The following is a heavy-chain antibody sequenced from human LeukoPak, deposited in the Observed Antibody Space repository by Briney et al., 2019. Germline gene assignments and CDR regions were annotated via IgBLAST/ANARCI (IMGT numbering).Heavy chain of an antibody. D-gene: IGHD2-15*01. CDR1: GGTFSSYA. J-gene: IGHJ4*02. Sequence: SVKVSCKASGGTFSSYAISWVRQAPGQGLEWMGGIIPIFGTANYAQKFQGRVTITTDESTSTAYMELSSLRSEDTAVYYCARGYGGCSGGGCNRHFDYWGQGTLVTASS. V-gene: IGHV1-69*05. CDR2: IIPIFGTA. CDR3: ARGYGGCSGGGCNRHFDY.